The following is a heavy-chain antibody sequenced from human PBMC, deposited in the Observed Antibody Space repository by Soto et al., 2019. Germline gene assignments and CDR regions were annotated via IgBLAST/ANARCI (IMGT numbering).Heavy chain of an antibody. CDR3: SRGNYYDGSGYGAFDI. CDR2: LIPILGSP. V-gene: IGHV1-69*01. Sequence: QEQLAQSGAEVKKPGSSVTVSCKASGTNFNNYAISWVRQAPGQGLEWMGGLIPILGSPHYAQKFQGRVTIIAAGSTTTAHMEMRSLRSEDTAVYCCSRGNYYDGSGYGAFDIWGQGTMVTVSS. D-gene: IGHD3-22*01. CDR1: GTNFNNYA. J-gene: IGHJ3*02.